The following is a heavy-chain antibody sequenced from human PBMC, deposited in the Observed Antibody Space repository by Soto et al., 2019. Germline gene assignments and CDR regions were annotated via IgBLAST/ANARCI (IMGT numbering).Heavy chain of an antibody. V-gene: IGHV1-2*04. CDR2: INPNSGGT. J-gene: IGHJ5*02. D-gene: IGHD6-13*01. CDR1: LYTFTVYY. Sequence: ASVXVSFKSSLYTFTVYYMHFLLQAPGQGLEWMGWINPNSGGTKYAQKFQGWVTMTRDTSISTAYMELRRLRSDDTDVYYCERDRAIEAAAAWGGLDTWGQGTLVTVSS. CDR3: ERDRAIEAAAAWGGLDT.